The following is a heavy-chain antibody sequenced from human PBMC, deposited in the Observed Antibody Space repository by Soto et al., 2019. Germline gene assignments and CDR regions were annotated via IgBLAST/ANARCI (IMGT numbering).Heavy chain of an antibody. V-gene: IGHV3-23*01. CDR3: AKLRGRGIFEY. Sequence: EVQLLESGGGLIQPGRSLRLSCAASGFSFGVYAMSWVRQAPGKGLEWVATTSGGIGSTYYADAVKGRFTISRDISRSTLDLQMNSLRVEDTALYYCAKLRGRGIFEYWGQGTMVTISS. J-gene: IGHJ4*02. CDR2: TSGGIGST. D-gene: IGHD1-26*01. CDR1: GFSFGVYA.